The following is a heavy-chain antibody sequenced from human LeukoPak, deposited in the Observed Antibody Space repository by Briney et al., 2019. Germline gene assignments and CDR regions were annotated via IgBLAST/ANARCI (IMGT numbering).Heavy chain of an antibody. CDR3: ARDTFLGRSSYSDF. D-gene: IGHD2/OR15-2a*01. CDR2: IYSGGST. CDR1: GFTVIKNY. V-gene: IGHV3-53*01. Sequence: GGSLRLSCASTGFTVIKNYMSWVGQAPGKGLEWVSIIYSGGSTYYADSVKSRFTISRDNSKNTLYLQMNSLRAEDTAVYYCARDTFLGRSSYSDFWGQGTLVTVSS. J-gene: IGHJ4*02.